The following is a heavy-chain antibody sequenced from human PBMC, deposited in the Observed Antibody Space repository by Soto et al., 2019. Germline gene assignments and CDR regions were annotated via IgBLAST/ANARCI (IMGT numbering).Heavy chain of an antibody. J-gene: IGHJ4*02. CDR1: GFTFSSCA. V-gene: IGHV3-30-3*01. CDR2: ISYDGSNK. D-gene: IGHD6-25*01. Sequence: GVSLRLSFAASGFTFSSCAMHWFRQAPGPGLEWVAVISYDGSNKYYADSVKGRFTISRDNSKNTLYLQMNSLRAEHTAVYYCARTSQDNKHPRREFDYWGQGTLVTVSS. CDR3: ARTSQDNKHPRREFDY.